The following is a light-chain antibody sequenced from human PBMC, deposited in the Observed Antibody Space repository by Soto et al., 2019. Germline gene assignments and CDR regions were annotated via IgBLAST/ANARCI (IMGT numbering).Light chain of an antibody. CDR2: DVT. J-gene: IGLJ1*01. CDR1: SSDVGGYNY. CDR3: SSYTSSSTPYV. V-gene: IGLV2-14*01. Sequence: QSALTQPASVSGSPGQSITISCTGTSSDVGGYNYVSWYQQHPVKAPKLMIYDVTNRPSGVSDRFSGSKSGNTASLTISGLPADDEADYYCSSYTSSSTPYVFGTGTKLTVL.